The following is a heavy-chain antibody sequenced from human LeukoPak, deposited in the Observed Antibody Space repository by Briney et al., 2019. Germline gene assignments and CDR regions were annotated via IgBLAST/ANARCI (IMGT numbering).Heavy chain of an antibody. CDR2: ISGGGST. CDR3: ANKWASGIDY. CDR1: GFTFSSYA. D-gene: IGHD3-10*01. Sequence: GGSLRLSCAASGFTFSSYAMSWVRQAPGQGLEWVSTISGGGSTYYADSVKGRFTISRDNSKTTLFLQMNSLRAEDTAVYYCANKWASGIDYWGQGTLVAVSS. J-gene: IGHJ4*02. V-gene: IGHV3-23*01.